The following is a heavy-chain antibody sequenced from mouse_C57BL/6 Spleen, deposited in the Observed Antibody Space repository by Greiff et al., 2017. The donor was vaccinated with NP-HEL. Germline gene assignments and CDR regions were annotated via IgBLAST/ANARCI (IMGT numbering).Heavy chain of an antibody. Sequence: VQLQQSGAELVRPGASVKLSCTASGFNIKDDYMHWVKQRPEQGLEWIGWIDPENGDTEYASKFQGKATITADTSSNTAYLQLSSLTSEDTAVYYCTTRGIYYYGSSPWFAYWGQGTLFTVSA. CDR3: TTRGIYYYGSSPWFAY. J-gene: IGHJ3*01. V-gene: IGHV14-4*01. D-gene: IGHD1-1*01. CDR2: IDPENGDT. CDR1: GFNIKDDY.